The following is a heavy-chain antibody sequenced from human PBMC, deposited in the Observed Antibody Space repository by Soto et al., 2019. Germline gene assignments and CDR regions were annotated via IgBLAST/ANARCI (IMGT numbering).Heavy chain of an antibody. D-gene: IGHD3-22*01. V-gene: IGHV3-21*02. Sequence: QLVESGGGLVKPGGSLRLSCAASGFTFSGYTMNWVRLAPGTGLEWVSSISMSSSDIYYADSVKGRFTISRDNAENSLSLQMNSLRAEDTAVYYCVRDTGFYDDAGQKYYYGMDVWGQGTTVTVS. CDR1: GFTFSGYT. CDR2: ISMSSSDI. J-gene: IGHJ6*02. CDR3: VRDTGFYDDAGQKYYYGMDV.